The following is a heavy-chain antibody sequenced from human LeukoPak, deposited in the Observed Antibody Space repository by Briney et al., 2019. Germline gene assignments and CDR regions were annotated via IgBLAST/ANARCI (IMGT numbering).Heavy chain of an antibody. D-gene: IGHD2-21*02. CDR3: AKTVGVTAFDS. V-gene: IGHV3-23*01. Sequence: GGSLRLSCAASGFTFSSCAMSWVRQAPEKGLEWVSAISGSGGSSYYADSVKGRFTISRDNSENTLYLQMGTLRAEDTAVYYCAKTVGVTAFDSWGQGTLVTVSS. CDR2: ISGSGGSS. J-gene: IGHJ4*02. CDR1: GFTFSSCA.